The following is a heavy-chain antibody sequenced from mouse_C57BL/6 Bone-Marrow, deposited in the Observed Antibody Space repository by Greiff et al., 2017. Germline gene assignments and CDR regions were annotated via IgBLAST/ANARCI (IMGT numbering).Heavy chain of an antibody. CDR2: ILPGSGST. D-gene: IGHD2-1*01. J-gene: IGHJ1*03. CDR3: AHGNYFYWYFAV. Sequence: VQLQQSGAELMKPGASVKLSCKATGYTFTGYWIEWVKQRPGHGLEWIGEILPGSGSTNYNEKFKSKATLTVDKPSSTAYMQLSSLTSEDSAVYYCAHGNYFYWYFAVWGTGTTVTVSS. CDR1: GYTFTGYW. V-gene: IGHV1-9*01.